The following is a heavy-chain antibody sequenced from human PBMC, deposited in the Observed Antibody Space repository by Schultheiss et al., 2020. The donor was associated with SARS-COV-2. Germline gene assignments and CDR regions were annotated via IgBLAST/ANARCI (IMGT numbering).Heavy chain of an antibody. Sequence: GGSLRLSCAASGFTFSSYWMSWVRQAPGKGLEWVANIKQDGSEKYYVDSVKGRFTISRDNAKNTLYLQMNSLRAEDTAVYYCAKDFVGYSSGWYVFDYWGQGTLVTVSS. J-gene: IGHJ4*02. CDR1: GFTFSSYW. CDR2: IKQDGSEK. D-gene: IGHD6-19*01. CDR3: AKDFVGYSSGWYVFDY. V-gene: IGHV3-7*03.